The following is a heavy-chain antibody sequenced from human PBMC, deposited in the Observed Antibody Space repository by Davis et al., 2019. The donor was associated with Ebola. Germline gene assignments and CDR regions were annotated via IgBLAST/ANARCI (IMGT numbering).Heavy chain of an antibody. J-gene: IGHJ3*02. V-gene: IGHV3-21*01. CDR3: AKPLKVAYTSPVTSGAFDI. D-gene: IGHD3-16*01. CDR2: ISSDSAYI. CDR1: GFIFSTYS. Sequence: GESLKISCAASGFIFSTYSMNWVRQAPGKGLEWVSSISSDSAYIYYADSLKSRFTISRDNAKNSLYLQMDSLRAEDTAVYYCAKPLKVAYTSPVTSGAFDIWGQGTVVTVSS.